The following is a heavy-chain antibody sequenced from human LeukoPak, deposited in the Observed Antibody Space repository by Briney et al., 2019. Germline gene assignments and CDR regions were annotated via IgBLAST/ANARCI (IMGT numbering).Heavy chain of an antibody. CDR3: ARDSYYGGTQDY. D-gene: IGHD4-23*01. V-gene: IGHV3-33*01. CDR1: GFTFSSYG. J-gene: IGHJ4*02. Sequence: GGSLRLSCAASGFTFSSYGMHWVRQAPGKGLEWVAAIWYDGSIQYYADSVKGRFTISRDNAKNSLYLQMNSLRAEDTAVYYCARDSYYGGTQDYWGQGTLVTVSS. CDR2: IWYDGSIQ.